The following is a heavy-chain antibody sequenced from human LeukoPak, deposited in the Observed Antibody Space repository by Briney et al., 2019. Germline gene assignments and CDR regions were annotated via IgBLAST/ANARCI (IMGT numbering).Heavy chain of an antibody. J-gene: IGHJ6*03. Sequence: ASVKVSCKASGGTFSSYAISWVRQAPGQGLEWMGGIIPIFGTANYAQKFQGRVTITTDESTSTAYMELSSLRSEDTAVYYCARAGPTMITFGGVGFYYMDVWGKGTTVTVSS. V-gene: IGHV1-69*05. CDR2: IIPIFGTA. CDR1: GGTFSSYA. CDR3: ARAGPTMITFGGVGFYYMDV. D-gene: IGHD3-16*01.